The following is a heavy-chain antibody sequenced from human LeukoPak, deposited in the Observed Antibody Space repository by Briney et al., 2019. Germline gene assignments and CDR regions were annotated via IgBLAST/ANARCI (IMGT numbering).Heavy chain of an antibody. J-gene: IGHJ5*02. Sequence: SETLSLTCTVSGGSISSYYWSWIRQPPGKGLEWIGYIYYSGSTNYNPSLKSRVTISVDTSKNQFSLKLSSVTAADTAVYYCAREPAYCSSTSCYREINWFDPRGQGTLVTVSS. V-gene: IGHV4-59*01. CDR3: AREPAYCSSTSCYREINWFDP. CDR2: IYYSGST. D-gene: IGHD2-2*01. CDR1: GGSISSYY.